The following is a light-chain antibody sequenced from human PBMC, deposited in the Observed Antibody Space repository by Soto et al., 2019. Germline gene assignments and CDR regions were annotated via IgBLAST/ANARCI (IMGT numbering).Light chain of an antibody. CDR3: QQLNTYPVT. J-gene: IGKJ4*01. V-gene: IGKV1-9*01. CDR2: AAS. Sequence: DIQLTQSPSFLSASVGDRVTITCRASQVISSYLAWYQQKPGKAPKLLIYAASTLQSGVPSRFRGSRSGAECTLSITRLQPEDFSTYYCQQLNTYPVTFGGGTKVDIK. CDR1: QVISSY.